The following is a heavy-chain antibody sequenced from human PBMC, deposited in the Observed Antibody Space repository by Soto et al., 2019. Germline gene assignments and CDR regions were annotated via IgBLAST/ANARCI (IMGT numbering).Heavy chain of an antibody. CDR2: ISGSGGST. J-gene: IGHJ6*03. CDR1: GFTFSSYA. V-gene: IGHV3-23*01. Sequence: EVQLLESGGGLVQPGGSLRLSCAASGFTFSSYAMSWVRQAPGKGLEWVSAISGSGGSTYYADSVKGRFTISRDNSKNTLYLQMNSLRAGETAVYYWAKGDSFYSYHLDVWGKGTTVTVSS. CDR3: AKGDSFYSYHLDV.